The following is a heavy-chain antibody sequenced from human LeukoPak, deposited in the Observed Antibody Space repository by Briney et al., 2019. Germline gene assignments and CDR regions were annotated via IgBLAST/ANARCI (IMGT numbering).Heavy chain of an antibody. CDR3: TRQRHADIVGTTVFDY. CDR2: IYTSGGT. CDR1: GGSISNYY. J-gene: IGHJ4*02. V-gene: IGHV4-4*09. Sequence: SETLSLTCTVSGGSISNYYWSWMRQPPGKGLEWIGYIYTSGGTYYNPSLKSRVTISVDTSKNQFSLKLNSVTAADTAVYYCTRQRHADIVGTTVFDYWGQGTLVTVSS. D-gene: IGHD1-1*01.